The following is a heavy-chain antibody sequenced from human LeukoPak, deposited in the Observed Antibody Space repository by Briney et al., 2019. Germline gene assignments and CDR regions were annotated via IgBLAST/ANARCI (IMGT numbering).Heavy chain of an antibody. J-gene: IGHJ4*02. CDR3: ARGEYYYDSSGYPRTYYFDY. D-gene: IGHD3-22*01. V-gene: IGHV4-59*01. CDR1: GGSISSYY. Sequence: SETLSLTCTVSGGSISSYYWSWIRQPPGKGLVWIGYIYYSGSTNYNPSLKSRVTISVDTSKNQFSLKLSSVTAADTAVYYCARGEYYYDSSGYPRTYYFDYWGQGTLVTVSS. CDR2: IYYSGST.